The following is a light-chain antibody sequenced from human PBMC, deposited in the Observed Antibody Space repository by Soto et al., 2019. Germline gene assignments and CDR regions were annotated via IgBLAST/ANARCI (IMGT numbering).Light chain of an antibody. CDR1: SSDVGGYNY. V-gene: IGLV2-14*01. CDR2: DVS. J-gene: IGLJ2*01. CDR3: SSYTSSSYVV. Sequence: QSVLTQPASVSGSPGQSITISCTGTSSDVGGYNYVSWYQQHPGKAPKLMIYDVSNRPSGVSNRFSGSKSGNTASLTISGLQAEDEADYYCSSYTSSSYVVFVGGTKLTVL.